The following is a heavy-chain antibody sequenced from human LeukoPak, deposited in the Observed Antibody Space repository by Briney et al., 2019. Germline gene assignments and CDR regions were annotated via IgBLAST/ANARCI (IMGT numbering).Heavy chain of an antibody. CDR2: ISAYNGNT. J-gene: IGHJ4*02. CDR3: ARYDFWRGHRGGLDY. CDR1: GYTFTSYG. D-gene: IGHD3-3*01. V-gene: IGHV1-18*01. Sequence: ASVKVSCKASGYTFTSYGISWVRQAPGQGLEWMGWISAYNGNTNYSQKLQGRVTMTTDTSTSTAYMELRSLRSDDTAVYFCARYDFWRGHRGGLDYWGQETLLPVS.